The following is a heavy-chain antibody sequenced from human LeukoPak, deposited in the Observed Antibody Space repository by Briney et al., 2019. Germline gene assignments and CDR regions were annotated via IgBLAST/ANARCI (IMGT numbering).Heavy chain of an antibody. V-gene: IGHV3-11*01. D-gene: IGHD3-10*01. CDR3: ARESRYLITMVRGVDY. J-gene: IGHJ4*02. CDR2: ISSSGSTI. Sequence: PGGSLRLSCAASGFTFSDYYMSWIRQAPGKGLEWVLYISSSGSTIYYADSVKGRFTISRDNAKNSLYLQMNSLRAEDTAVYYCARESRYLITMVRGVDYWGQGTLVTVSS. CDR1: GFTFSDYY.